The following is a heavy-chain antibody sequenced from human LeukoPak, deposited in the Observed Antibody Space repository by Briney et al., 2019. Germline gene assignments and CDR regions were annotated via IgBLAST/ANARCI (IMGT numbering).Heavy chain of an antibody. J-gene: IGHJ4*02. CDR2: ISGSGGST. CDR1: GFTFSSYA. D-gene: IGHD3-10*01. CDR3: AKESGWFGELFDY. Sequence: PAGGSLRLSCAASGFTFSSYAMSWVRQAPGKGLEWVSAISGSGGSTYYADSVKVRFTISRDNSKNTLYLQMNSLRAEDTAVYYCAKESGWFGELFDYWGQGTLVTVSS. V-gene: IGHV3-23*01.